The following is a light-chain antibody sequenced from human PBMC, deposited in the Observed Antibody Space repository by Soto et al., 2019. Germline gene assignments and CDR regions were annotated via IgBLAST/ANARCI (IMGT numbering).Light chain of an antibody. J-gene: IGKJ5*01. CDR3: QQYYNWPIT. CDR1: QGISSY. Sequence: DIQLTQSPSFLSASVGDRVTITCRASQGISSYLGWYQQKPGKAPNLLIYAASTRATGIPARFSGSGSGTEFILTISSLQSEEFAVYYCQQYYNWPITVGQGTRLEIK. CDR2: AAS. V-gene: IGKV1-9*01.